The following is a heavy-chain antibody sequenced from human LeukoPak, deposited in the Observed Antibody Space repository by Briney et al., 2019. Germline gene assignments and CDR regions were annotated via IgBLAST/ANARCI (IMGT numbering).Heavy chain of an antibody. D-gene: IGHD2-15*01. CDR1: GFTFSSYG. CDR2: ISGSGGST. CDR3: AKASGGTYYYYYMDV. V-gene: IGHV3-23*01. J-gene: IGHJ6*03. Sequence: AGGTLRLSCAASGFTFSSYGMSWVRQAPGKGLEWVSAISGSGGSTYYADSVKGRFTISRDNSKNTLYLQMNSLRAEDTAVYYCAKASGGTYYYYYMDVWGKGTTVTVSS.